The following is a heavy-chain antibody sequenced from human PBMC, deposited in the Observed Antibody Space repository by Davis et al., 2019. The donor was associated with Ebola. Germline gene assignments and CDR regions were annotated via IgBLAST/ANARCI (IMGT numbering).Heavy chain of an antibody. Sequence: GESLKIPCAASGFTFSSSAMSWVRQAPGKGLEWVSAISGSGGGTHYADSVKGRFTISRDNSKDTLYLQMNSLRVEDTAVYYCAKRATVTVAGVYYYNAMGVWGKGITVTVSS. D-gene: IGHD6-19*01. CDR3: AKRATVTVAGVYYYNAMGV. CDR2: ISGSGGGT. CDR1: GFTFSSSA. J-gene: IGHJ6*04. V-gene: IGHV3-23*01.